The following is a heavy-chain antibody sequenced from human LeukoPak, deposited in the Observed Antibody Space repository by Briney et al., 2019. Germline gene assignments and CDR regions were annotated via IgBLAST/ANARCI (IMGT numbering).Heavy chain of an antibody. J-gene: IGHJ6*02. CDR1: GGSFSGYY. CDR2: INHSGST. CDR3: ARGTHVYYYYGMDV. V-gene: IGHV4-34*01. Sequence: SETLSLTCAVYGGSFSGYYWSWIRQPPGKGLEWIGEINHSGSTNYNPSLKSRVTISVDTSKNQFSLKLSSVTAADTAVYYCARGTHVYYYYGMDVWGQGTTVTVSS.